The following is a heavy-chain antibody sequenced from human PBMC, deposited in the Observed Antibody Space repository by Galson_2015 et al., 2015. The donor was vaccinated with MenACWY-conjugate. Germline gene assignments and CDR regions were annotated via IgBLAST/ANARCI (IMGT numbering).Heavy chain of an antibody. V-gene: IGHV3-23*01. Sequence: SLRLSCAVSGFTFRQYAMRWVRQAPGTGLEWVAIISDSGAATHYIDSGKGRFTISRDNSKNTLYLQMSRLRAEDTALYYCAKDVYMDVWGKGTTVSVSS. CDR2: ISDSGAAT. CDR1: GFTFRQYA. J-gene: IGHJ6*03. CDR3: AKDVYMDV.